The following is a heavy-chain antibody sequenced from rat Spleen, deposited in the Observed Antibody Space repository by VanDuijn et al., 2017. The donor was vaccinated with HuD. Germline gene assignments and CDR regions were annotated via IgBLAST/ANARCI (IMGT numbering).Heavy chain of an antibody. V-gene: IGHV2-72*01. D-gene: IGHD5-1*01. CDR3: ARPNQLGGYWFFDF. J-gene: IGHJ1*01. Sequence: QVQLKESGPGLVQPSQTLCLTCTVSGFSLTNYHMTWVRQPPGKSPVWMGTIWAGGGTDYHWTVRSRLRISRDTSKSQVFLEMNSLQPEDTGTYYCARPNQLGGYWFFDFWGPGTMVTVSS. CDR2: IWAGGGT. CDR1: GFSLTNYH.